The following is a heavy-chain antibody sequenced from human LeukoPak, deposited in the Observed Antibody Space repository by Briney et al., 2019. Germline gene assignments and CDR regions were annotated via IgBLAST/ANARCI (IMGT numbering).Heavy chain of an antibody. CDR3: AKDRPHFDY. CDR1: GFTFRNYA. V-gene: IGHV3-23*01. CDR2: INNNGDIT. J-gene: IGHJ4*02. Sequence: PGGSLRLSCAASGFTFRNYAMSWVRQAPGKGLEWVSAINNNGDITYYADSVKGRFTISRDNSKNTLHLQMNSLRAEDTAVYYCAKDRPHFDYWGQGNLVAVSS.